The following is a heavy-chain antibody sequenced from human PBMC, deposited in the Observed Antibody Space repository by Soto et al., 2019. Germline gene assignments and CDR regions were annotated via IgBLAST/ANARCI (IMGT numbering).Heavy chain of an antibody. Sequence: ASVKVSCKASGYTFTGYYMHWVRQAPGQGLEWMGWINPNSGGTNYAQKFQGWVTMTRDTSISTAYMELSRLRSDDTAVYYCATYSSGWRAYGMDVWGQGTTVTVSS. CDR2: INPNSGGT. CDR1: GYTFTGYY. CDR3: ATYSSGWRAYGMDV. D-gene: IGHD6-19*01. J-gene: IGHJ6*02. V-gene: IGHV1-2*04.